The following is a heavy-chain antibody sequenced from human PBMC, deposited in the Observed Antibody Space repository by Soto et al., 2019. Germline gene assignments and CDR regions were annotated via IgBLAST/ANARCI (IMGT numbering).Heavy chain of an antibody. J-gene: IGHJ4*02. D-gene: IGHD5-18*01. V-gene: IGHV4-30-4*01. Sequence: PSETLSLTCTVSGGSISSGDYYWSWIRQPPGKGLEWIGYIYYSGSTYYNPSLKSRVTISVDTSKNQFSLKLSSVTAADTAVYYCARGVLQLWLLDYWGQGTLVTVSS. CDR3: ARGVLQLWLLDY. CDR1: GGSISSGDYY. CDR2: IYYSGST.